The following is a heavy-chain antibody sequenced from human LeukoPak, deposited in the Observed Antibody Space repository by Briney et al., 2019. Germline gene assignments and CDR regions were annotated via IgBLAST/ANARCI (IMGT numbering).Heavy chain of an antibody. Sequence: PGGSLRLSCAASGFTFSSYWMSWVRQPPGKGLEWVANIKQDGSETYYVDSVKGRFTISRDNAKNLLYLEMNSLRAEDTALYYCARVDGSSSCPDYWGQGTLVTVSS. V-gene: IGHV3-7*01. CDR1: GFTFSSYW. CDR2: IKQDGSET. D-gene: IGHD6-13*01. J-gene: IGHJ4*02. CDR3: ARVDGSSSCPDY.